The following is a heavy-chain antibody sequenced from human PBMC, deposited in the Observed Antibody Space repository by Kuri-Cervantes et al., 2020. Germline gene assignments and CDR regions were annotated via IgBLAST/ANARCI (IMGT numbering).Heavy chain of an antibody. J-gene: IGHJ4*02. D-gene: IGHD3-10*01. CDR1: GFTFSSYA. CDR3: ARDLRFTMVRGVIRQFDY. V-gene: IGHV3-23*01. CDR2: ISGSGGST. Sequence: GESLKISCAASGFTFSSYAMSWVRQAPGKGLEWVSAISGSGGSTYYADSVKGRFTISRDNSKNTLYLQMNSLRAEDTAVYYCARDLRFTMVRGVIRQFDYWGQGTLVTVSS.